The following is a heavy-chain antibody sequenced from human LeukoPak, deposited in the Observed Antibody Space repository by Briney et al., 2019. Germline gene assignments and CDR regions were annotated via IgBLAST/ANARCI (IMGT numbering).Heavy chain of an antibody. J-gene: IGHJ4*02. CDR2: IFYSGDTT. CDR3: ARRHAGGWFYFDY. V-gene: IGHV3-23*01. CDR1: GFTFSNYA. Sequence: GGSLRLSCAASGFTFSNYAMSWVRQAPGKGLEWVSTIFYSGDTTYYADSVKGRFTISRDNSKSTLFLQMNSLRAEDTAVYYCARRHAGGWFYFDYWGQGTLVTVSA. D-gene: IGHD6-19*01.